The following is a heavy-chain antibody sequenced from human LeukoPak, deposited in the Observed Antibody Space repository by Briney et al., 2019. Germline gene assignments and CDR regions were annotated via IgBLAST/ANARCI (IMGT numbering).Heavy chain of an antibody. CDR3: ASSLRGGTTDY. Sequence: SETLSLTCTVSGGSISSGSYYWSWIRQPAGKGLEWIGRIYTSGSTNYNPSLKSRVTISVDTSKNQFSLKLSSVTAADTAVYYCASSLRGGTTDYWGQGTLVTVSS. J-gene: IGHJ4*02. D-gene: IGHD1-7*01. CDR1: GGSISSGSYY. CDR2: IYTSGST. V-gene: IGHV4-61*02.